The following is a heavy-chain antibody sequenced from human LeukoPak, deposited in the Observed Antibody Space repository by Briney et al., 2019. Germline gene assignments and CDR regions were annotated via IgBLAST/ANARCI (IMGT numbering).Heavy chain of an antibody. CDR1: GYTFTSYG. D-gene: IGHD6-13*01. CDR3: ARTRQYSSSWYCWFDP. J-gene: IGHJ5*02. V-gene: IGHV1-18*01. Sequence: GASVKVSCKASGYTFTSYGISWVRQAPGQGPEWMGWISAYNGNTNYAQKLQGRVTMTTDTSTSTAYMELRSLRSDDTAVYYCARTRQYSSSWYCWFDPWGRGTLVTVSS. CDR2: ISAYNGNT.